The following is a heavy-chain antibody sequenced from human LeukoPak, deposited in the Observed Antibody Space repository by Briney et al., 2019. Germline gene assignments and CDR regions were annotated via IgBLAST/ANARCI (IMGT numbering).Heavy chain of an antibody. D-gene: IGHD5-18*01. CDR2: ISSSSSTI. J-gene: IGHJ6*03. Sequence: GGSLRLSCAASGFTFSSYSMNWVRQAPGKGLEWVSYISSSSSTIYYADSVKGRFTISRDNAKNSLYLQMNSLRAEDTAAYYCAADTAMVLDYYYYMDVWGKGTTVTVSS. CDR1: GFTFSSYS. CDR3: AADTAMVLDYYYYMDV. V-gene: IGHV3-48*01.